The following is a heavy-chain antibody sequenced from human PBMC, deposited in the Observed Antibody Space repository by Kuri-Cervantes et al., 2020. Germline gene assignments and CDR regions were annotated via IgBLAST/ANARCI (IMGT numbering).Heavy chain of an antibody. CDR1: GFTVSSNY. CDR3: ARRHAGISPERGFDY. D-gene: IGHD2-21*01. V-gene: IGHV3-53*01. Sequence: GGSLRLSCAASGFTVSSNYMSWVRQAPGKGLEWVSVIYSCGSTYYADSVKGRFTISRDNAKNSLYLQMNSLRAEDTAVYYCARRHAGISPERGFDYWGQGTLVTVSS. J-gene: IGHJ4*02. CDR2: IYSCGST.